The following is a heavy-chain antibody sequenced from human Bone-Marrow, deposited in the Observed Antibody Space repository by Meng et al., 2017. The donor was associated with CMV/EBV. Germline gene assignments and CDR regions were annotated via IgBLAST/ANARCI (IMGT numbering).Heavy chain of an antibody. Sequence: GESLKISCVASGFTFSSYGMHWVRQAPGKGLEWVTFIRYDGSNKYYADSVKGRFTISRDNSKNTLYLQMNSLRAEDTAVYYCAKDKAPYRSSGIDYWGQGTLVTVSS. V-gene: IGHV3-30*02. CDR3: AKDKAPYRSSGIDY. D-gene: IGHD6-6*01. CDR1: GFTFSSYG. CDR2: IRYDGSNK. J-gene: IGHJ4*02.